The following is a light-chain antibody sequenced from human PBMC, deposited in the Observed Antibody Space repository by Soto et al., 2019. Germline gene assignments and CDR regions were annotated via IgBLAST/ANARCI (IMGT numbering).Light chain of an antibody. CDR2: GDN. J-gene: IGLJ1*01. CDR3: QSYDSSLNGV. Sequence: QSVLSQPPSVSGAPGQRITISCTGSSSNIGANYDVHWYRQVPGTAPKLLMSGDNNRPSGVADRFSGSKSGTSASLAITRLQAEDEADYSCQSYDSSLNGVFGTGTKVTAL. CDR1: SSNIGANYD. V-gene: IGLV1-40*01.